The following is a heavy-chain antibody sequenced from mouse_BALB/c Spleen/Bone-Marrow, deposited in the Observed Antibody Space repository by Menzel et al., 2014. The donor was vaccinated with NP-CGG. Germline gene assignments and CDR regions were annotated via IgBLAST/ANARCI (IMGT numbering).Heavy chain of an antibody. Sequence: VQLQQPGAEFGKPGASVKLSCTASGFNIKDTYMHWVKQRPEQGLEWIGRIDPANGNTKYDPKFQGKATITVDTSSNTAYLQLSSLTSEDTAVYYCARWLLNYYAMDYWDQAATTTISS. J-gene: IGHJ4*01. CDR3: ARWLLNYYAMDY. CDR2: IDPANGNT. CDR1: GFNIKDTY. V-gene: IGHV14-3*02. D-gene: IGHD2-3*01.